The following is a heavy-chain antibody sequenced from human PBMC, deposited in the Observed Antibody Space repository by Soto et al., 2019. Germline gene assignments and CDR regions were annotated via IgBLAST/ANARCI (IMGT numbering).Heavy chain of an antibody. CDR2: IYYSGST. V-gene: IGHV4-31*03. J-gene: IGHJ5*02. CDR3: ARERVVATSHSNWFDP. D-gene: IGHD5-12*01. Sequence: SETLSLTCTVSGGSISSGGYYWSWIRQHPGKGLEWIGYIYYSGSTYYNPSLKSRVTISVDTSKNQFSLKLSSVTAADTAVYYCARERVVATSHSNWFDPWGQGTLVTVSS. CDR1: GGSISSGGYY.